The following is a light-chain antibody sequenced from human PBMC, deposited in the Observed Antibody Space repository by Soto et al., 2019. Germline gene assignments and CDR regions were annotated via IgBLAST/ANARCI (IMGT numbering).Light chain of an antibody. Sequence: QSVLAHPASVSGSPGQSITIYCPGTTSDVGGFNYVSWYQQHPSKAPKLMIYEVSSRPSGVSNRFSGSKSGNTASLTISGLQAEDEADYYCSSYTSTSTLYVFGTGTKVTVL. V-gene: IGLV2-14*01. CDR1: TSDVGGFNY. CDR2: EVS. J-gene: IGLJ1*01. CDR3: SSYTSTSTLYV.